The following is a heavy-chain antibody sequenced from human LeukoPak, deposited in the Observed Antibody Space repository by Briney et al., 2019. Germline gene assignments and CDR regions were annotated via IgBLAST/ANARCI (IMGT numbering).Heavy chain of an antibody. CDR3: ARQTGSGLFSLP. J-gene: IGHJ4*02. V-gene: IGHV4-59*05. Sequence: SETLSLTCTVSGGSTSSYYWSWIRQPAGKGLEWIGSIYYSGNTYYNASLKSRVTISIDTSKNQFSLKLTSVTAADTAVYYCARQTGSGLFSLPGGQGTLVTVSS. CDR2: IYYSGNT. CDR1: GGSTSSYY. D-gene: IGHD3/OR15-3a*01.